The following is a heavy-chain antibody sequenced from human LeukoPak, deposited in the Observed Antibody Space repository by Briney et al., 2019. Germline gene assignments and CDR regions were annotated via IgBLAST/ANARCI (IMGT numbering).Heavy chain of an antibody. CDR3: ASSPAYSSSWYAIGT. CDR1: GVIFSNYD. Sequence: GGSLRLSCAASGVIFSNYDMHWVRQAAGKGLEWVSGIGTAGDTYYPGSVKDRFTISRENAKNSLYLHMNSLSAGDTAMYYCASSPAYSSSWYAIGTWGQGTLVTVSS. D-gene: IGHD6-13*01. J-gene: IGHJ5*02. CDR2: IGTAGDT. V-gene: IGHV3-13*01.